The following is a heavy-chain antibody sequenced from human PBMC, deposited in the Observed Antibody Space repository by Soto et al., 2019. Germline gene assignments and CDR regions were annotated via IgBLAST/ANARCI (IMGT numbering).Heavy chain of an antibody. CDR2: MNPNSGNT. CDR3: AREYSSGWFPKGNCFDP. CDR1: GYTFTSYD. D-gene: IGHD6-19*01. V-gene: IGHV1-8*01. Sequence: QVQLVQSGAEVKKPGASVKVSCKASGYTFTSYDINWVRQATGQGLEWMGWMNPNSGNTGYAQKFQGRVTMTRNTSISTDYMDLSSLRSEDTAVYYCAREYSSGWFPKGNCFDPRGQGTLVTVSS. J-gene: IGHJ5*02.